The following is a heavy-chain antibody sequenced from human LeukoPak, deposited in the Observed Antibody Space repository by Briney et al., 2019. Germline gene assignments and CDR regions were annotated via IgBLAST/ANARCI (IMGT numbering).Heavy chain of an antibody. D-gene: IGHD7-27*01. CDR2: INIDGSST. V-gene: IGHV3-74*01. CDR1: AFTFSSYW. J-gene: IGHJ4*02. Sequence: GGSLRLSCASSAFTFSSYWVHWVRQAPGKGLVWVSRINIDGSSTNNADSVKGRFTISRDNAKNTLYLQMNSLRAEDTAVYYCAREITTNGGRYFDYWGQGTLVTVSS. CDR3: AREITTNGGRYFDY.